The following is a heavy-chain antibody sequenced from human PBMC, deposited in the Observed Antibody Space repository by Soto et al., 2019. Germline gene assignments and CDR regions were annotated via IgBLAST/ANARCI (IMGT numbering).Heavy chain of an antibody. CDR2: IYYSGST. CDR1: GGSISSGDYY. CDR3: ARWWSGSRQVCAP. V-gene: IGHV4-31*03. J-gene: IGHJ5*02. Sequence: QVQLQESGPGLVKPSQTLSLTCTVSGGSISSGDYYWSWIRQHPGKGLEWIGYIYYSGSTYYNPYFKSRVTISVDTSMNQFSLKLSSVTAADTAVYYCARWWSGSRQVCAPWGQVTLVT. D-gene: IGHD3-3*01.